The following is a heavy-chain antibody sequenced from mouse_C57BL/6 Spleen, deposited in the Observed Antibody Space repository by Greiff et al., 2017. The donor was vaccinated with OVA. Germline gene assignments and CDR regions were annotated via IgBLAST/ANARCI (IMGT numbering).Heavy chain of an antibody. Sequence: EVMLVESGGDLVKPGGSLKLSCAASGFTFSSYGMSWVRQTPDKRLEWVATISSGGSYTYYPDSVKGRFTISRDNAKNTLYLQMSSLKSEDTAMYYCARHRDYDYDGFAYWGQGTLVTVSA. J-gene: IGHJ3*01. CDR3: ARHRDYDYDGFAY. CDR2: ISSGGSYT. CDR1: GFTFSSYG. D-gene: IGHD2-4*01. V-gene: IGHV5-6*01.